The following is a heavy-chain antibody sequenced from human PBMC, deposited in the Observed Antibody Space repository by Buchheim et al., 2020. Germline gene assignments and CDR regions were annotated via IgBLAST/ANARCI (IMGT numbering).Heavy chain of an antibody. Sequence: QVQLQQWGAGLLKPSETLSLTCAVYGGSSSGYYWSWIRQPPGKGLEWIGEINHSGSTNYNPSLKSRVTISVDTSKNQFSLKLSSVTAADTAVYYCARGRFDVRYYGSGSYFPVWGQGTL. CDR3: ARGRFDVRYYGSGSYFPV. V-gene: IGHV4-34*01. CDR2: INHSGST. J-gene: IGHJ4*02. D-gene: IGHD3-10*01. CDR1: GGSSSGYY.